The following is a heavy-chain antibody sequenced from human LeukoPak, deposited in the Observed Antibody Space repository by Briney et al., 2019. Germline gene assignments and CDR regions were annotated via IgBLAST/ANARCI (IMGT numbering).Heavy chain of an antibody. J-gene: IGHJ4*02. CDR2: IWNDGSNK. V-gene: IGHV3-33*01. CDR1: GFSFSVYC. CDR3: ARDPYYYDSSGPEDY. Sequence: GGSLRLSCAASGFSFSVYCMHWVRPAPGKGLEWVGVIWNDGSNKYYAVSVKGRFNISRDNSKNPLYLQMNSLRAEDTAVYSCARDPYYYDSSGPEDYWGQGTLVTVSS. D-gene: IGHD3-22*01.